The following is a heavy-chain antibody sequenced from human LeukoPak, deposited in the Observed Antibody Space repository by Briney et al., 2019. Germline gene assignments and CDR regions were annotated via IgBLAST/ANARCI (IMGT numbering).Heavy chain of an antibody. CDR3: ARCGVYYWNPRY. Sequence: PGGSLRLSCVASGFSVGSNYMSWVRRAPGKGLEWVSLLYTDGTTYYASSVEGRFTISRDDSRNTIYLHMNSLRADDTAVYYCARCGVYYWNPRYWGQGTLVTVS. CDR1: GFSVGSNY. CDR2: LYTDGTT. D-gene: IGHD1-20*01. V-gene: IGHV3-53*01. J-gene: IGHJ4*02.